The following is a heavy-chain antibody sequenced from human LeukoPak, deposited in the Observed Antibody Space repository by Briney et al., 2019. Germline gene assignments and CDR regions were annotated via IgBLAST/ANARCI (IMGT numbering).Heavy chain of an antibody. V-gene: IGHV4-59*08. J-gene: IGHJ3*02. D-gene: IGHD3-22*01. CDR2: IYYSGST. CDR1: GGSISSYY. CDR3: ARHRVTYYYDSSGYYSERSGAFDI. Sequence: SETLSLTCSVSGGSISSYYWSWIRQPPGKGLEWIGYIYYSGSTNYNPSLKSRVTISVDTSMNQFSLKLSSVTAADTAVYYCARHRVTYYYDSSGYYSERSGAFDIWGQGTMVTVSS.